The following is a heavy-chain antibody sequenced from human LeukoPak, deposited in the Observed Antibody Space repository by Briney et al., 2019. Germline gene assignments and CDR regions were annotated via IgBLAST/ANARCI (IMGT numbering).Heavy chain of an antibody. CDR3: ARHDGSSWYYAFDV. CDR2: IYTSGGT. Sequence: SETLSLTCTVSGGSISSHYWSWIRQPAGKGLEWIGRIYTSGGTNYKPSLKSRVTMSVDTSKNQFSLKLSSVTAADTAVYYCARHDGSSWYYAFDVWGQGTMVTVSS. J-gene: IGHJ3*01. CDR1: GGSISSHY. D-gene: IGHD6-13*01. V-gene: IGHV4-4*07.